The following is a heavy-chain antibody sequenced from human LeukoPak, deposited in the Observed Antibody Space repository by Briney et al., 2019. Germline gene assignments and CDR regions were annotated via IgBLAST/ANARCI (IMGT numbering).Heavy chain of an antibody. D-gene: IGHD6-13*01. J-gene: IGHJ4*02. Sequence: GGSLRLSCAAFGFTLDDYAMHWVGHAPGKGLEWVSGISWNSGSIVYADSVKGRFTISRDNAKNSLYLQMNSLRAEDTALYYCAKDLVPGAAAGPGDYWGQGTLVTVSS. CDR1: GFTLDDYA. V-gene: IGHV3-9*01. CDR2: ISWNSGSI. CDR3: AKDLVPGAAAGPGDY.